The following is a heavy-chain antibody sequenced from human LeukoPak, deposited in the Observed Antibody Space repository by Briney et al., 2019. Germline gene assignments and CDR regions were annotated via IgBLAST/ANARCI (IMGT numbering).Heavy chain of an antibody. CDR3: TRDPRHFDS. D-gene: IGHD6-6*01. J-gene: IGHJ5*01. CDR2: ISSSSSTI. V-gene: IGHV3-48*04. Sequence: GGSLRLSCAASGFTFSSYSMNWVRQAPGKGLEWVSYISSSSSTIYYADSVKGRFTISRDNAKNSLYLQMSSLRVEDTAVYYCTRDPRHFDSCGQGTLVTVSS. CDR1: GFTFSSYS.